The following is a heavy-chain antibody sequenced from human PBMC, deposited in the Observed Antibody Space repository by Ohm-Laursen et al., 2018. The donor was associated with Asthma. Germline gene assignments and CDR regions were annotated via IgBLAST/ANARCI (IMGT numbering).Heavy chain of an antibody. CDR3: VRAHSGSYSYAFDI. D-gene: IGHD1-26*01. V-gene: IGHV3-53*01. CDR2: IYNGGST. CDR1: GITVSVNY. Sequence: SLRLSCAASGITVSVNYMSWVRQAPEKGLEWVPVIYNGGSTYHADSVRGRFTISRDNSKNTLYLQMNSLRGEDTAVYYCVRAHSGSYSYAFDIWGQGTVVTVSS. J-gene: IGHJ3*02.